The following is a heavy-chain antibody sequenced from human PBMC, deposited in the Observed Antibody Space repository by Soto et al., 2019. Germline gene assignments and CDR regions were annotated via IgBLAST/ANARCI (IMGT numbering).Heavy chain of an antibody. CDR1: GFTFTDYS. V-gene: IGHV3-11*01. CDR2: IDSRGRTL. CDR3: ARQAARNYIDS. Sequence: GSLRLSCAASGFTFTDYSMSWIRQAPGKGLEWLAFIDSRGRTLSYADSVKGRFTISRDNAKNSLYLQMHSLRADDTAVYYCARQAARNYIDSWGQGDVVTVSS. J-gene: IGHJ4*02. D-gene: IGHD6-6*01.